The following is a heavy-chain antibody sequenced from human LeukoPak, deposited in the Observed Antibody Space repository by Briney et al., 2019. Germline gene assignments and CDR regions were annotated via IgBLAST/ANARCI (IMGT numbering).Heavy chain of an antibody. V-gene: IGHV3-30-3*01. Sequence: QPGGSLRLSCAASGFTFSSYAMHWVRQAPGKGLEWVAVISYDGSNKYYADSVKGRFTISRDNSKNTLYLQMNSLRAEDTAVYYCARVKELRYFDWLPNPHVMDVWGQGTTVTVSS. CDR2: ISYDGSNK. CDR1: GFTFSSYA. J-gene: IGHJ6*02. D-gene: IGHD3-9*01. CDR3: ARVKELRYFDWLPNPHVMDV.